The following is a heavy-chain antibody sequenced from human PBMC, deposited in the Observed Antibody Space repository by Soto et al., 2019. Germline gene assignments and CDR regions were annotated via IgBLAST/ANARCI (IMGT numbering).Heavy chain of an antibody. Sequence: EVQLVESGGGLVQPGGSLRLSCAASGFTFSSYAMSWVRQAPGKGLEWVSTISGSGGSTHYADSVKGRFTISRDNSKNTLYLQMNSLRAEDTAVYYCAKFYGGNSAHTYTIDPWGQGTLVTVSS. D-gene: IGHD2-21*02. CDR3: AKFYGGNSAHTYTIDP. V-gene: IGHV3-23*04. J-gene: IGHJ5*02. CDR1: GFTFSSYA. CDR2: ISGSGGST.